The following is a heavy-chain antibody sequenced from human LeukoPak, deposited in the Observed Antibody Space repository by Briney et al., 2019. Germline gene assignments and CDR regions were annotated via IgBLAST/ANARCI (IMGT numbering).Heavy chain of an antibody. Sequence: GGSLRLSCAASGFTFSSYWMHWVRQAPGKGLVWVSRINTDGSSTSYADSVKGRFTISRDNAKNTLYLQMNSLRAEDTAVYYCARDRGVVVPAATGPWGQGTLVTVSS. V-gene: IGHV3-74*01. CDR1: GFTFSSYW. CDR3: ARDRGVVVPAATGP. J-gene: IGHJ5*02. CDR2: INTDGSST. D-gene: IGHD2-2*01.